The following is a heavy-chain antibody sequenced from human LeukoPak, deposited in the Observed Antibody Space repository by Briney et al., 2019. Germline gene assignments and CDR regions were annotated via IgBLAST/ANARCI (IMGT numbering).Heavy chain of an antibody. CDR3: ATTGRVTAIPACDY. D-gene: IGHD2-21*02. CDR2: ISGSGGST. J-gene: IGHJ4*02. V-gene: IGHV3-23*01. Sequence: QPGGSLRLSCAASGFTFSSYAMSWVRQAPGKGLEWVLAISGSGGSTYYADSVKGRFTISRDNSKNTLYLQMNSLRAEDTAVYYCATTGRVTAIPACDYWGQGTLVTVSS. CDR1: GFTFSSYA.